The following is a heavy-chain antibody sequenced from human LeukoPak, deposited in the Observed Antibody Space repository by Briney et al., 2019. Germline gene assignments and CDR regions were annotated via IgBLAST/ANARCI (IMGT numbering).Heavy chain of an antibody. CDR1: GGSFSGYY. D-gene: IGHD5-12*01. V-gene: IGHV4-59*08. CDR3: ARTVATSYFDY. CDR2: IYYSGST. Sequence: SETLSLTCAVYGGSFSGYYWSWIRQPPGKGLEWIGYIYYSGSTNYNPSLKSRVTISVDTSKNQFSLKLSPVTAADTAVYYCARTVATSYFDYWGQGTLVTVSS. J-gene: IGHJ4*02.